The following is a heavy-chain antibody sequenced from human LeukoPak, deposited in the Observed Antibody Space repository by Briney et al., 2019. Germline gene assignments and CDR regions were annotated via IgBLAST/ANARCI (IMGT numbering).Heavy chain of an antibody. CDR3: ARGNYGSGSILRVDYGMDV. V-gene: IGHV3-13*01. CDR2: IGTAGDT. J-gene: IGHJ6*02. Sequence: GGSLRLSCAASGFTFSSYDMHWVRQATGKGLEWVSAIGTAGDTYYPGSVKGRFTISRENAKNSLYLQMNSLRAGDTAVYYCARGNYGSGSILRVDYGMDVWGQGTTVTVSS. CDR1: GFTFSSYD. D-gene: IGHD3-10*01.